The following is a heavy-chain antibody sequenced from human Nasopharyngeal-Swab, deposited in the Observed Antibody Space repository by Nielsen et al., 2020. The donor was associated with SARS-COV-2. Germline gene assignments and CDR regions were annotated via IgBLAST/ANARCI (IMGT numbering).Heavy chain of an antibody. CDR3: ASGYYDILTGYYSYYYYGMDV. D-gene: IGHD3-9*01. Sequence: ASVKVSCKASGYTFTSYGISWVRQAPGQGLEWMGWISAYNGNTNYAQKFQGRVTMTTDTSTSTAYMELSSLRSEDTAVYYCASGYYDILTGYYSYYYYGMDVWGQGTTVTVSS. V-gene: IGHV1-18*01. CDR1: GYTFTSYG. CDR2: ISAYNGNT. J-gene: IGHJ6*02.